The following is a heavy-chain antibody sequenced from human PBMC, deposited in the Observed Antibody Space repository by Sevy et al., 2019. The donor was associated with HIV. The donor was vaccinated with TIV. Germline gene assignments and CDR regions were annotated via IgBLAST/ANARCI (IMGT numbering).Heavy chain of an antibody. CDR3: AREGSGRY. V-gene: IGHV3-21*01. CDR1: GFTFNKYN. D-gene: IGHD3-10*01. J-gene: IGHJ4*01. CDR2: ISSGSNYI. Sequence: GGYLRLSCAASGFTFNKYNMIWVRQAPGKGLEWVSFISSGSNYIYYTDSVRGRFTTSRDNAKNSLYLQMNTLGAEDTAVYYCAREGSGRYWGHGTLVTVSS.